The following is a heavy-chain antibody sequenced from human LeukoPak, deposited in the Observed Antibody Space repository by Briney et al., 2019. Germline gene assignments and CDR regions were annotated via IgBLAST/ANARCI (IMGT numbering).Heavy chain of an antibody. Sequence: SETLSLTCTVSGDSISSDSYYWDWIRQPPGRGLEWIGDIYYGGNTYYNPSLTSRVTISVDTSKNQSSLRLSSVTAADTAVYYCARRGNTGRSFDYWGQGPLITVSS. D-gene: IGHD4-23*01. J-gene: IGHJ4*02. CDR1: GDSISSDSYY. CDR2: IYYGGNT. CDR3: ARRGNTGRSFDY. V-gene: IGHV4-39*01.